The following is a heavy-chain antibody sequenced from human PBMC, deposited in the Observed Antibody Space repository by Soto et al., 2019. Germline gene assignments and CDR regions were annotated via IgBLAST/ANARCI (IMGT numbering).Heavy chain of an antibody. V-gene: IGHV4-31*03. CDR1: SDSHGSGDYW. Sequence: SETLSLTCTVSSDSHGSGDYWSSWLRQPPEKGLEWIGYISYSGSTYYIPSLKSRVTISVDTSKNQFSLKLSSVTAADTAVYYCAGNKAMANYFDYWGQGTLDPVSS. CDR2: ISYSGST. D-gene: IGHD5-18*01. CDR3: AGNKAMANYFDY. J-gene: IGHJ4*02.